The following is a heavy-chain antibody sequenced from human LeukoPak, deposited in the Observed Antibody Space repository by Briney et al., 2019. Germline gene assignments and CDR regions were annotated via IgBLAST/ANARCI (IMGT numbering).Heavy chain of an antibody. V-gene: IGHV3-74*01. J-gene: IGHJ4*02. Sequence: PGGSLRLSCAASGFTFSSHWMHWVRHAPGKGLMWISRINSDGNDIIYADSVKGRFTISRDNAKNTLYLQMNSLKAEDMAMYYCVRALSGYDDYWGQGTLVAVSS. D-gene: IGHD5-12*01. CDR2: INSDGNDI. CDR3: VRALSGYDDY. CDR1: GFTFSSHW.